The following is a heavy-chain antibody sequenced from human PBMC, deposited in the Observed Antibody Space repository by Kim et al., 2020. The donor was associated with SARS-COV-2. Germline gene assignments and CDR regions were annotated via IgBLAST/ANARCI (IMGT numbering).Heavy chain of an antibody. CDR1: GFTFSNSG. V-gene: IGHV3-23*01. J-gene: IGHJ5*02. Sequence: GGSLRLSCAASGFTFSNSGMAWVRQAPGKGKEWVSAIGVSGSTFYPDSVKGRFIISRDNSENTLYLQMNTLRAEDTAIYYCAKERVGSSWGSYHESWRRGTLVTVSS. D-gene: IGHD6-13*01. CDR2: IGVSGST. CDR3: AKERVGSSWGSYHES.